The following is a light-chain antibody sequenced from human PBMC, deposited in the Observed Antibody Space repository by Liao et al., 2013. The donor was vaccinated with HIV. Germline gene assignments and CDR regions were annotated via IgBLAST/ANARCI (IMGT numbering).Light chain of an antibody. CDR1: NIGSKG. V-gene: IGLV3-21*04. CDR3: QLWDSSSDHWV. Sequence: SYELTQPPSVSVAPGKTASITCEGNNIGSKGVHWYQQKPGQAPVVVISYDMDRPAGIPERFSGSNSGNTATLTISRVEAGDEADYYCQLWDSSSDHWVFGGGTKLTVL. J-gene: IGLJ3*02. CDR2: YDM.